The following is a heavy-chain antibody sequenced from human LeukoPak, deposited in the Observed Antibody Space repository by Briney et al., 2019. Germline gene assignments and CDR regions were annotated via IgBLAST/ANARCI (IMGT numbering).Heavy chain of an antibody. J-gene: IGHJ4*02. D-gene: IGHD6-19*01. V-gene: IGHV4-39*07. CDR3: ARVSGSGWSGYGFDY. Sequence: SETLSLTCTVSGGSISSSGYYWGWIRQPPGKGLEWIGNNCYSGSTCHNPSLKSRVTVSVDTSENNFSLKLTSVTAADTAVYYCARVSGSGWSGYGFDYWGQGTLVTVSS. CDR2: NCYSGST. CDR1: GGSISSSGYY.